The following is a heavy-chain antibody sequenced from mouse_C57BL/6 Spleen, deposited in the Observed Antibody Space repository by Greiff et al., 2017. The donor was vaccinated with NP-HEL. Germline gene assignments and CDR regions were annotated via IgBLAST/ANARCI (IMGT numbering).Heavy chain of an antibody. V-gene: IGHV3-6*01. CDR1: GYSITSGYY. J-gene: IGHJ3*01. CDR3: ATYYDLAWFAY. CDR2: ISYDGSN. Sequence: EVQLQESGPGLVKPSQSLSLTCSVTGYSITSGYYWNWIRQSPGNKLEWMGYISYDGSNNYNPSLKNRISITRDTSKNQFFLKLNSVTTEDTATYYCATYYDLAWFAYWGQGTLVTVSA. D-gene: IGHD2-4*01.